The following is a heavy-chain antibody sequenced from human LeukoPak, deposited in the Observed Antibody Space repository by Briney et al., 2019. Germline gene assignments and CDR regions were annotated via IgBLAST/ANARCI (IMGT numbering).Heavy chain of an antibody. V-gene: IGHV5-51*01. CDR2: IYPGDSDT. CDR3: ARHQADGWAVAAKGWFDP. CDR1: GYSFTSYW. J-gene: IGHJ5*02. D-gene: IGHD6-19*01. Sequence: GDSLKISCKGSGYSFTSYWIGWVREMPGKGLEWMGIIYPGDSDTRYSPSFQGQVTISADKSISTAYLQWSSLKASDTAMYYCARHQADGWAVAAKGWFDPWGQGTLVTVSS.